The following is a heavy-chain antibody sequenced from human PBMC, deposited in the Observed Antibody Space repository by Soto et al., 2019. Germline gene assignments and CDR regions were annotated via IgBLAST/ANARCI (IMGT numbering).Heavy chain of an antibody. D-gene: IGHD6-13*01. CDR2: IYSGGTT. V-gene: IGHV3-66*01. CDR3: ARDHPVAASGDDAYYGRDV. Sequence: EVQLVESGGGLVQPGGSLRLSCAASGFTVSRNYMTWVRQAPGKGLEWVSTIYSGGTTYYADSVKGTFTISRDNSKNTRSLQMNSLIAEATSVYYCARDHPVAASGDDAYYGRDVWGQGTTVTVSS. CDR1: GFTVSRNY. J-gene: IGHJ6*02.